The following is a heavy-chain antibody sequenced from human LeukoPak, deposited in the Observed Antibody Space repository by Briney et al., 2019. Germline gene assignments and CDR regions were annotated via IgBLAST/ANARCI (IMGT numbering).Heavy chain of an antibody. D-gene: IGHD6-13*01. CDR3: ATSPPGSYSSSWYLDL. V-gene: IGHV4-39*07. CDR2: IYYSGST. J-gene: IGHJ2*01. CDR1: GGSISSSSYY. Sequence: SSETLSLTCTVSGGSISSSSYYWGWIRQPPGKGLEWIGSIYYSGSTYYNPSLKSRVTISVDTSKNQFSLKLSSVTAADTAVYYCATSPPGSYSSSWYLDLWGRGTLVTVSS.